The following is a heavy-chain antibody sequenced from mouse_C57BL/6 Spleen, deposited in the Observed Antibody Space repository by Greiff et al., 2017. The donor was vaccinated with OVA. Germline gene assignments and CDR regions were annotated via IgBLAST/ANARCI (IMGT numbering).Heavy chain of an antibody. CDR2: IFPGSGST. J-gene: IGHJ2*01. CDR1: GYTFTDYY. Sequence: VKLMESGPELVKPGASVKISCKASGYTFTDYYINWVKQRPGQGLEWIGWIFPGSGSTYYNEKFKGKATLTVDKSSSTAYMLLSSLTSEDSAVDSSAIRITDYFDYWGKGTTLTVSS. CDR3: AIRITDYFDY. V-gene: IGHV1-75*01. D-gene: IGHD2-4*01.